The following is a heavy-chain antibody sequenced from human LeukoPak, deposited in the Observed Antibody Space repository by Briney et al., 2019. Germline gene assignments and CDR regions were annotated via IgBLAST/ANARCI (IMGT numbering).Heavy chain of an antibody. D-gene: IGHD6-13*01. V-gene: IGHV4-4*08. CDR3: AREPSIAAANDAFDI. Sequence: SETLSLTCTVSDGSITSYSWSWIRQPPGKRLEWIAYIYSRGSTNYNPSLKSRVTISLDTSKSQVSLRLTSVTAADTAVYYCAREPSIAAANDAFDIWGQGTMVTVSS. CDR1: DGSITSYS. CDR2: IYSRGST. J-gene: IGHJ3*02.